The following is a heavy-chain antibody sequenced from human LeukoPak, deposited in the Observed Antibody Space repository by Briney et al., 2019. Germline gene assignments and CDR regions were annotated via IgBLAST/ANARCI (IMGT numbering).Heavy chain of an antibody. V-gene: IGHV4-59*01. CDR1: GGSISSYY. CDR2: IYYSGST. D-gene: IGHD3-10*01. CDR3: ARDLSYGSGRGYYYYYMDV. Sequence: PSETLSLTCTVSGGSISSYYWSWIRQPPGKGLEWIGYIYYSGSTNYNPSLKSRVTISVDTSKNQFSLKLSSVTAADTAVYYCARDLSYGSGRGYYYYYMDVWGKGTTVTVSS. J-gene: IGHJ6*03.